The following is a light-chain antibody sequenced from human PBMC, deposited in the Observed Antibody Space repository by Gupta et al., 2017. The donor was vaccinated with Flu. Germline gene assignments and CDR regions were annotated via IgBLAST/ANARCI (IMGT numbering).Light chain of an antibody. CDR2: GAS. Sequence: EFVLTQSPGTLSLPPGERATLSCRASQSVSSNYLAWYQQKPGQAPRLLIYGASSRATGIPDRFSGSGSGTDFTLTISRLEPEDFAVYYCQQYGSSPETFGQGTKVEIK. CDR3: QQYGSSPET. CDR1: QSVSSNY. J-gene: IGKJ1*01. V-gene: IGKV3-20*01.